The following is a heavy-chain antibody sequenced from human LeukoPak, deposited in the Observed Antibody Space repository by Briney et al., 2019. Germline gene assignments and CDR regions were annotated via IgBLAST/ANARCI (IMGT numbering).Heavy chain of an antibody. D-gene: IGHD3-22*01. CDR1: GFTFSSYW. V-gene: IGHV3-7*03. Sequence: GGSLRLSCVVSGFTFSSYWMSWVRQAPGKGLEWVANIKEDGSEKYYVDSVKGRFTISRDNAKNSLYLQMNSLRAEDTAVYYCARDRGVVGNFDYWGQGTLSPSPQ. J-gene: IGHJ4*02. CDR2: IKEDGSEK. CDR3: ARDRGVVGNFDY.